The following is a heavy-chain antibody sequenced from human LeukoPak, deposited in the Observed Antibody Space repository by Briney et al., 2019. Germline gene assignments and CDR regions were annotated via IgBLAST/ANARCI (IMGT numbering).Heavy chain of an antibody. Sequence: HPGGSLRLSCAASGFTVSSNYMSWVRQASEKGLEWVSILYSGGSAYYADSVKGRFTISRDNSENTLYLQMNSLRVEDTAVYYCARTTVESGRYDAFDIWGQGTLVSVSS. V-gene: IGHV3-53*01. J-gene: IGHJ3*02. CDR3: ARTTVESGRYDAFDI. D-gene: IGHD4-23*01. CDR1: GFTVSSNY. CDR2: LYSGGSA.